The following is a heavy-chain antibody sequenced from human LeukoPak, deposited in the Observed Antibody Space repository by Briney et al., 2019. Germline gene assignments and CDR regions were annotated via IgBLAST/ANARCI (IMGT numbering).Heavy chain of an antibody. CDR3: ARTPQAYCGGDCYPRYFDL. CDR1: GGSISSSNYF. Sequence: SETLSLTCTVSGGSISSSNYFWGWVRQPPGKGLEWIGYIYYSGSTYYNPSLKSRVTISVDTSKNQFSLKLSSVTAADTAVYYCARTPQAYCGGDCYPRYFDLWGRGTLVTVSS. D-gene: IGHD2-21*01. CDR2: IYYSGST. V-gene: IGHV4-30-4*08. J-gene: IGHJ2*01.